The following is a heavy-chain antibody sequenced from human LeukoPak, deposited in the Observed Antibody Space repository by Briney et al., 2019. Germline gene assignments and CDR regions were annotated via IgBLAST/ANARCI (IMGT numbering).Heavy chain of an antibody. CDR1: GGSISSYY. Sequence: SETLSLTCTVSGGSISSYYWSWIRQPPGKGLEWIGYIYHTGSTNYNPSLKSRVTISVNTSKNQFSLKLSSVTAADTAVYYCARDYGDYPSWYFDLWGRGTLVTVSS. CDR3: ARDYGDYPSWYFDL. J-gene: IGHJ2*01. V-gene: IGHV4-59*01. CDR2: IYHTGST. D-gene: IGHD4-17*01.